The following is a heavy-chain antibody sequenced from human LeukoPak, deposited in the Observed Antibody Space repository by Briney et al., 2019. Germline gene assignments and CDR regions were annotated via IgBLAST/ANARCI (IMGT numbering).Heavy chain of an antibody. CDR2: IYHSGST. J-gene: IGHJ4*02. CDR1: GYSISSGYY. CDR3: ARMAVADYSDY. D-gene: IGHD6-19*01. V-gene: IGHV4-38-2*01. Sequence: SETLSLTCAVSGYSISSGYYWGWIRQPPGKGLEWIGSIYHSGSTYYNPSLKSRVTISVDTSKNQFSLKLSSVTAADTAVYYCARMAVADYSDYWGQGTLVTVSS.